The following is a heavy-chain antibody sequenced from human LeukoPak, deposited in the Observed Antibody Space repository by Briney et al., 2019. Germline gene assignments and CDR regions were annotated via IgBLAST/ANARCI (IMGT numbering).Heavy chain of an antibody. J-gene: IGHJ4*02. CDR2: IYPRDSDI. V-gene: IGHV5-51*01. CDR3: ARHGIVGATAYNDY. CDR1: GYSFTTYR. Sequence: GESLKISCTASGYSFTTYRIGWVRQMPGRGLDYMGIIYPRDSDITYSPSFQGQVTISADKSISTAYLQWSSLKASDTAMYYCARHGIVGATAYNDYWGQGTLVTVSS. D-gene: IGHD1-26*01.